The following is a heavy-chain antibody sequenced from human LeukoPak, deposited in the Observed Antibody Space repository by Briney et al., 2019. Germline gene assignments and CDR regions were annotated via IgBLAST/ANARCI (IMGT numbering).Heavy chain of an antibody. CDR2: ISWNSGSI. D-gene: IGHD6-19*01. V-gene: IGHV3-9*01. CDR1: GFTFDDYA. J-gene: IGHJ4*02. Sequence: PGGSLRLSCAASGFTFDDYAMHWVRQAPGKGLEWVSGISWNSGSIGYADSVKGRFTISRDNAKNSLYLQMNSLRAEDTALYYCAKTTLPYSSGWYVFDYWGQGTLVTVSS. CDR3: AKTTLPYSSGWYVFDY.